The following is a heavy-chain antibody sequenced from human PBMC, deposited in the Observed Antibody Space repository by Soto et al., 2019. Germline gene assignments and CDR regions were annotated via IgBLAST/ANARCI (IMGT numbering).Heavy chain of an antibody. D-gene: IGHD3-3*01. CDR3: AKHARRFLEWLYWVDYYMDV. V-gene: IGHV3-23*01. CDR1: GFTLSSYA. Sequence: GGSLRLSCVASGFTLSSYAMSWVRQAPGEGLEWVSAISGSGGSTYYADSVKGRFTISRDNSKNTLYLQMNSLRAEDTAVYYCAKHARRFLEWLYWVDYYMDVWGKGTTVTVSS. J-gene: IGHJ6*03. CDR2: ISGSGGST.